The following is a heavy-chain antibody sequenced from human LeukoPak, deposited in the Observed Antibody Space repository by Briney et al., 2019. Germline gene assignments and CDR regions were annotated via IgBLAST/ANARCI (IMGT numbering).Heavy chain of an antibody. Sequence: GGSLRLSCAASGFTFSSFAMSWIRQAPGKGLEWVSSVSTSGVGTYYADSVRGRFTISRDNSKNTLYLQMNSLRAEDTAVYYCARDFNRGGYYYYYMDVWGKGTTVTVSS. CDR2: VSTSGVGT. D-gene: IGHD3-10*01. J-gene: IGHJ6*03. V-gene: IGHV3-23*01. CDR1: GFTFSSFA. CDR3: ARDFNRGGYYYYYMDV.